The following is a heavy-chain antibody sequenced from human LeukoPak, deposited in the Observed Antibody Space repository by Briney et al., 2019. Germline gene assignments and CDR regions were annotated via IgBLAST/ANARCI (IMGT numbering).Heavy chain of an antibody. Sequence: GGSLRLSCAASEFTFEDYAMHRVRQAPGKGLEWVSFVTGDGSSTYYADSVKGRFTISRDNSKNSLYLQMNSLRIEDTALYYCAKDRETTGYEHWGQGTLVTVSS. D-gene: IGHD3-9*01. CDR1: EFTFEDYA. CDR3: AKDRETTGYEH. V-gene: IGHV3-43*02. CDR2: VTGDGSST. J-gene: IGHJ1*01.